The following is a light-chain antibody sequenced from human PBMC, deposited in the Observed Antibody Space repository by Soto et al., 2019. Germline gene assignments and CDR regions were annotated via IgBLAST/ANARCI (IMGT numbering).Light chain of an antibody. V-gene: IGKV3-20*01. J-gene: IGKJ1*01. CDR3: QQYGSSPRT. CDR2: GAS. Sequence: EIVLTQSPGTLSLSPGERATLFCRASQSVSSSYLAWYQQKPGQAPRLLIYGASSRATGIPDRFSGSASGTDFTLTISRLEPEDFAVYYCQQYGSSPRTFGQGTKVEIK. CDR1: QSVSSSY.